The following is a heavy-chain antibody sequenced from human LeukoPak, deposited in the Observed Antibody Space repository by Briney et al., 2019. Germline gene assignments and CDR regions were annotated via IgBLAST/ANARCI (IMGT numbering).Heavy chain of an antibody. V-gene: IGHV4-30-2*01. CDR3: ARGTTVTTLDWFDP. D-gene: IGHD4-11*01. J-gene: IGHJ5*02. CDR1: GGSISSGGYS. CDR2: IYHSGST. Sequence: PSQTLSLTCAVSGGSISSGGYSWSWIRQPPGKGLEWIGYIYHSGSTYYNPSLKSRVTISVDTSKNQFSLKLSSVTAADTAVYYCARGTTVTTLDWFDPWGQGTLVTVSS.